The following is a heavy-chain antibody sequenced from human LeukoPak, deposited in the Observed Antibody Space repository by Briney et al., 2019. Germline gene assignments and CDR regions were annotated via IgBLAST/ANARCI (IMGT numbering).Heavy chain of an antibody. V-gene: IGHV4-34*01. CDR2: INHSGGT. D-gene: IGHD3-10*01. CDR1: GGSFSGYY. J-gene: IGHJ4*02. Sequence: PSETLSLTCAVYGGSFSGYYWSWIRQPPGKGLEWIGEINHSGGTNYNPSLKSRVTISVDTSKNQFSLKLSSVTAADTAVYYCASDRIWFGESTNEYWGQGTLVTVSS. CDR3: ASDRIWFGESTNEY.